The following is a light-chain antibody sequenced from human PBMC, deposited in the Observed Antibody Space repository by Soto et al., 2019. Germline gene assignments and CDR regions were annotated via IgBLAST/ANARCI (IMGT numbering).Light chain of an antibody. Sequence: DIQMTQSPSSLSASVGDRVTITCRASQSIGSYLHWYQQKPRTAPKLLIYAATTLQSGVPSRFIGSGSRTAFTLTISSLQPEDFATYYCQQCYSYVCTFGQGTKLEIK. V-gene: IGKV1-39*01. CDR2: AAT. CDR3: QQCYSYVCT. CDR1: QSIGSY. J-gene: IGKJ2*02.